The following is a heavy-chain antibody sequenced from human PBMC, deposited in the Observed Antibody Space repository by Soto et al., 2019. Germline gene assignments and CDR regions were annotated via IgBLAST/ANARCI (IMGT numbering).Heavy chain of an antibody. CDR3: ARSIVRMVPDQGPRGHFDP. D-gene: IGHD2-8*01. CDR2: ISPARGDT. V-gene: IGHV1-8*01. J-gene: IGHJ5*02. CDR1: GYPFTSYS. Sequence: ASVKVSCKVSGYPFTSYSIQWLRQASGHGLEWMGWISPARGDTGYAPQFQGRFTLTTDTSTRTAFMELSSLKSDDTAVYFCARSIVRMVPDQGPRGHFDPWGQGTLVTVYS.